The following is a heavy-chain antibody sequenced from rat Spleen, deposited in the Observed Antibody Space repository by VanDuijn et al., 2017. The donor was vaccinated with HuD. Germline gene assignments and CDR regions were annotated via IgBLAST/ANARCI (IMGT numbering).Heavy chain of an antibody. V-gene: IGHV2-13*01. J-gene: IGHJ3*01. D-gene: IGHD1-12*02. CDR1: GFSLSNYG. CDR2: IWGNGSP. CDR3: TSFYYYDGSYYYPFAY. Sequence: QVQLKESGPGLVQASQTLSLTCTVSGFSLSNYGVIWVRQPPGKGLEWMGVIWGNGSPNYNSALKSRLSISRDTSKSQVYLKMNSLRPEDTAIYFCTSFYYYDGSYYYPFAYWGQGTLVTVSS.